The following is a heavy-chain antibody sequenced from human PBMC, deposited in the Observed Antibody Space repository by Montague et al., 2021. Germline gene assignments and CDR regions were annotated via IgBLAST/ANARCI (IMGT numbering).Heavy chain of an antibody. CDR3: AKQDYFVSGTPYKGFDP. J-gene: IGHJ5*02. CDR2: MFYGGAT. D-gene: IGHD3-10*01. Sequence: SETLSLTCTVSSGSIFHAHWSWVRQPPGKGLEWLGSMFYGGATSNNPSLKSQVTMSIDTSTTQFSLKLSFVTAADTAVYYCAKQDYFVSGTPYKGFDPWGQGILVTVSS. CDR1: SGSIFHAH. V-gene: IGHV4-59*08.